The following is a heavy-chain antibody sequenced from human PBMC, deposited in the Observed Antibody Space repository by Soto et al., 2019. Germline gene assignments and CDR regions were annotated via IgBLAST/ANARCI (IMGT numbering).Heavy chain of an antibody. V-gene: IGHV1-2*02. Sequence: QVQLVQSGAEVKKPGSSVKVSCKASGGTFSSYAISWVRQAPGQGLEWMGGIIPNSGGTNYAQKFQGRVTMTRDTSISTAYMELSRLRSDDTAVYYCARSNPRTFTLLDVWGQGTTVTVSS. J-gene: IGHJ6*02. CDR1: GGTFSSYA. D-gene: IGHD3-16*01. CDR3: ARSNPRTFTLLDV. CDR2: IIPNSGGT.